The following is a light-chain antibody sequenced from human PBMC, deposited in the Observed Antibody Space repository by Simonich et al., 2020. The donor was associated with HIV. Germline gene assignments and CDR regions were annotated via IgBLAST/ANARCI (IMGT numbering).Light chain of an antibody. Sequence: DIVMTQSPLSLTVTPGEPASISCRSSQSLLHSNGYNYLDWYLQQPGQSPQLLIYLGSNRASGVPDRFSGSGSGTDFTLKISRVEAEDVGVYYCMQATHWPPWTFGQGTKVEIK. V-gene: IGKV2-28*01. CDR3: MQATHWPPWT. J-gene: IGKJ1*01. CDR2: LGS. CDR1: QSLLHSNGYNY.